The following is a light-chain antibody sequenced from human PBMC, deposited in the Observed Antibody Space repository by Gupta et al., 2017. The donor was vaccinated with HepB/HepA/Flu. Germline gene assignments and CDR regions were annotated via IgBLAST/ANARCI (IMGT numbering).Light chain of an antibody. Sequence: PGERATLSCRASQSVGTYLAWYQQKPGQAPRLLIYDASNRATGIPARFSGSGSGTDFTLTISSLEPEDFAVYYCQQRSNWPPLTFGGGTKVEIK. J-gene: IGKJ4*01. CDR1: QSVGTY. CDR3: QQRSNWPPLT. V-gene: IGKV3-11*01. CDR2: DAS.